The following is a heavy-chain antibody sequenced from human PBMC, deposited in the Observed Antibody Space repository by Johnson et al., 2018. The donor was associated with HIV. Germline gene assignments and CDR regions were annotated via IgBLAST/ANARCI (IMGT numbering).Heavy chain of an antibody. D-gene: IGHD3-10*01. CDR2: ISYDGSDK. CDR3: TTDPTSILWFREVGRDAFDI. Sequence: QVQLVESGGGLVQPGGSLRLSCAASGFTFSSYAMHWVRQAPAKGLEWVAVISYDGSDKYYADSVKGRFTISRDNARNSLYVQMISLKTEDTAVYFCTTDPTSILWFREVGRDAFDIWGQGTMVTVSS. V-gene: IGHV3-30*04. J-gene: IGHJ3*02. CDR1: GFTFSSYA.